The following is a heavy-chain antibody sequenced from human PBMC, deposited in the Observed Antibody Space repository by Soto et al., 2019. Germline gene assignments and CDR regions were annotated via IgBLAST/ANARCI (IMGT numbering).Heavy chain of an antibody. CDR3: ARDKITGLFDY. Sequence: SETLCLTCAVDGGNFGGYGGSWIRQPPGKGLEWIGEINHSGSTNYNPSLKSRVTISVDTSKNQFSLKLTSVTAADTAVYYCARDKITGLFDYWGQGTLVTVSS. CDR1: GGNFGGYG. V-gene: IGHV4-34*01. CDR2: INHSGST. J-gene: IGHJ4*02. D-gene: IGHD2-8*02.